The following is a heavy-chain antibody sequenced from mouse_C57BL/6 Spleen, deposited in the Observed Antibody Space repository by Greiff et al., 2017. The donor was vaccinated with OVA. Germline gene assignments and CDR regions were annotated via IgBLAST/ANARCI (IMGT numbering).Heavy chain of an antibody. CDR2: IWSGGST. V-gene: IGHV2-2*01. Sequence: VQLVESGPGLVQPSQSLSITCTASGFSLTSYGVHWVRQSPGKGLEWLGVIWSGGSTDYNAAFISRLSISKDNSKSQVFFKMNSLQADDTAIYYCARENMVTTGFDYWGQGTTLTVSS. D-gene: IGHD2-2*01. CDR1: GFSLTSYG. CDR3: ARENMVTTGFDY. J-gene: IGHJ2*01.